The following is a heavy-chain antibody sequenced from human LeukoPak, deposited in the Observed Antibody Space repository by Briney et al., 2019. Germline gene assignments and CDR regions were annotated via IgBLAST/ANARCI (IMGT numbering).Heavy chain of an antibody. Sequence: KPGGSLILSCAASGFTFISYTMNWVRQAPGKGLEWVSSISGSSSNIYYADSVKGRFTISRDNAKNSLNLQMDSLRAEDTGIYYCARDRYGDHSFDFWGQGTLVTVSS. CDR2: ISGSSSNI. D-gene: IGHD4-17*01. J-gene: IGHJ4*02. CDR1: GFTFISYT. CDR3: ARDRYGDHSFDF. V-gene: IGHV3-21*06.